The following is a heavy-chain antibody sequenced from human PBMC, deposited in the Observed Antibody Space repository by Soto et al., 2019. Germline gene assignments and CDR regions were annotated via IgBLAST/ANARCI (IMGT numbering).Heavy chain of an antibody. CDR2: IIPIFGTA. CDR1: GGTFSSYA. V-gene: IGHV1-69*01. D-gene: IGHD2-2*02. J-gene: IGHJ4*02. CDR3: ASDHSGYCSSTSCYIRDLWY. Sequence: QVQLVQSGAEVKKPGSSVKVSCKASGGTFSSYAISWVRPAPGQGLEWMGGIIPIFGTANYAQKFQGRVTITADESTSTAYMERSSLRSEDTAVYYCASDHSGYCSSTSCYIRDLWYWGQGTLVTVSS.